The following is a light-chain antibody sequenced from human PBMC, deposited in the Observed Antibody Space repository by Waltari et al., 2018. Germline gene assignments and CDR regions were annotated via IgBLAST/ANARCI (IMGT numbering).Light chain of an antibody. J-gene: IGKJ2*01. Sequence: VLTQSPGTLSLSPGERATLSCRARHSLTKRYLAWYQQKPGQAPRLLIYGASSRAAGIPERFSGSGSGTDFTLTISRLEPEDCAVYYCQQYGSSILYTFGQGTKVEIK. CDR1: HSLTKRY. CDR2: GAS. CDR3: QQYGSSILYT. V-gene: IGKV3-20*01.